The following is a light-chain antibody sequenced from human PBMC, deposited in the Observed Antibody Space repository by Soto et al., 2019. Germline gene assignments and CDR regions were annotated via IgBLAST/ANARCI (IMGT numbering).Light chain of an antibody. CDR2: DVS. CDR1: QSVSSSY. CDR3: QQYGSSPT. J-gene: IGKJ1*01. V-gene: IGKV3-20*01. Sequence: EIVLTQSPGTLSLSPGERATLSCRSSQSVSSSYLAWYQQKPGQAPRLLIYDVSSRATGIPDRFSGSGSGTDFPLTISRLEPEDFAVYYCQQYGSSPTFGQGTKVDIK.